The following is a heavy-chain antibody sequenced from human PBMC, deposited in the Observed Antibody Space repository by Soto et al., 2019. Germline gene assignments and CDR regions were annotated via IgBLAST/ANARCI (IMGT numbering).Heavy chain of an antibody. J-gene: IGHJ6*02. CDR3: ARGPVIVVVSATNGNGMDV. D-gene: IGHD2-2*01. Sequence: PSETLSLTCAVSGGSFSAYYWNWIRQPPGKGLEWIGEINHSGTTNFNPSLKSRVTISVDTSKNQFSLKLSSVTAADTAVYYCARGPVIVVVSATNGNGMDVWRQGTTVTVSS. CDR1: GGSFSAYY. CDR2: INHSGTT. V-gene: IGHV4-34*01.